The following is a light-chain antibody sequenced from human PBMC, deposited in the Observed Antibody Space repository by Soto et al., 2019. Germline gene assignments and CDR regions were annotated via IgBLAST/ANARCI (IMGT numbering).Light chain of an antibody. J-gene: IGKJ4*01. CDR3: QKRSNLSRT. V-gene: IGKV3-11*01. CDR2: DAS. CDR1: LSVSSY. Sequence: DIVLTQSPATLSLSPGERATLSCRASLSVSSYLAWSPQKPGQAPRLLLYDASNRSTGIQARFSGSGSGTDVTLTICSVEAEALAVFYCQKRSNLSRTFGGRTQVQVK.